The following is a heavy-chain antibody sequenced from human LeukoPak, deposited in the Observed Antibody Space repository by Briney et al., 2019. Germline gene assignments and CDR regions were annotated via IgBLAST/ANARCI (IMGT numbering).Heavy chain of an antibody. V-gene: IGHV3-30-3*01. Sequence: TGGSLRLSCAASGFTFSSYWMNWARQAPGKGLEWVAVISYDGSNKYYADSVKGRFTISRDNSKNTLYLQMNSLRAEDTAVYYCARARFTISNFDYWGQGTLVTVSS. CDR2: ISYDGSNK. CDR1: GFTFSSYW. CDR3: ARARFTISNFDY. D-gene: IGHD3-3*01. J-gene: IGHJ4*02.